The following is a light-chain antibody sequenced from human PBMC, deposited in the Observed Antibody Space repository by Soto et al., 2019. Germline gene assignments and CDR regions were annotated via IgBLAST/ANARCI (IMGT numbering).Light chain of an antibody. CDR1: QSVSSSY. V-gene: IGKV3-20*01. Sequence: EIVLTQSPGTLSLSPGQRATLSCRASQSVSSSYLAWYQQKPSQAPRLLIYGASSSATGTPDRFSGSGSWTDFTLTISRLETEDFAVYYCQHYNNSLTLGPGTKVDIK. J-gene: IGKJ3*01. CDR3: QHYNNSLT. CDR2: GAS.